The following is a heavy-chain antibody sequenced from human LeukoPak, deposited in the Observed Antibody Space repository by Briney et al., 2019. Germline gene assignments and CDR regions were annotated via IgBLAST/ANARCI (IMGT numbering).Heavy chain of an antibody. CDR1: RYTFTGYF. J-gene: IGHJ4*02. V-gene: IGHV1-2*02. Sequence: ASVKVSCKASRYTFTGYFMHWVRQAPGQGVAWMGWINPNRGGTNYAQKCHGRVTRTRDTSISTAYMELSRLRSDDTAVYYCARGRNSSGWYEFDYWGQGTLATVSS. CDR2: INPNRGGT. CDR3: ARGRNSSGWYEFDY. D-gene: IGHD6-19*01.